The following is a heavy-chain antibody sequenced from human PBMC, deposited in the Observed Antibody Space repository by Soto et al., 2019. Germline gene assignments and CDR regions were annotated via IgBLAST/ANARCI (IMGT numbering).Heavy chain of an antibody. D-gene: IGHD2-15*01. CDR3: ARDDVLCDGGRCYGVPLDV. V-gene: IGHV3-66*01. CDR1: GFTVSSKY. Sequence: GGSLRLSCAASGFTVSSKYMSWVRQAPGKGLEWVSLIQSGGPTYYADSVKGRFTISRDTSENTLHLQMDSLRAEDTAVYYCARDDVLCDGGRCYGVPLDVCGNETTVTLYS. J-gene: IGHJ6*03. CDR2: IQSGGPT.